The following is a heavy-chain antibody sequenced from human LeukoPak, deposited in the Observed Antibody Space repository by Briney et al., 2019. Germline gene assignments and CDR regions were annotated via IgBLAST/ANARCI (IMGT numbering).Heavy chain of an antibody. D-gene: IGHD4-11*01. CDR1: GGSFSGYY. CDR2: INHSGSA. V-gene: IGHV4-34*01. Sequence: SETLSLTCAVSGGSFSGYYWTWIRQPPGKGLEWIGEINHSGSANYNPSLMSRVTISLDTSKNHFSLDLSSVTAADTAVYYCARGQGTVTTHWGQGTLVTVSS. CDR3: ARGQGTVTTH. J-gene: IGHJ4*02.